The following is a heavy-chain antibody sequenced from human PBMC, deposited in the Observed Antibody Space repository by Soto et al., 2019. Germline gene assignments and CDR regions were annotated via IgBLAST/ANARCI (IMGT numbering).Heavy chain of an antibody. D-gene: IGHD3-10*01. CDR3: ALSPYYRSRFDY. CDR1: GLTFGSYW. V-gene: IGHV3-7*01. J-gene: IGHJ4*02. CDR2: IKGDGSGK. Sequence: GGSLRLSCAASGLTFGSYWMSWVRQAPGKGLEWVASIKGDGSGKNSVDCVKGRLTISRDTAKQSVFLQMISLRAEDTAVYYCALSPYYRSRFDYWGQGTLVTVSS.